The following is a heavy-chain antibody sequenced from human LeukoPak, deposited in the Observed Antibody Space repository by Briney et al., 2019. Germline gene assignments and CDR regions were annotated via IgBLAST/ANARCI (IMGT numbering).Heavy chain of an antibody. Sequence: PGGSLRLSCAASGFTFSSYGMHWVRQAPGKGLEWVAFIRYDGSNKYYADSVKGRFTISRDNSKNTLHLQMNSLRAEDTAVYYCAKDTTPPKVGFDPWGQGTLVTVSS. J-gene: IGHJ5*02. CDR2: IRYDGSNK. CDR1: GFTFSSYG. D-gene: IGHD1-14*01. V-gene: IGHV3-30*02. CDR3: AKDTTPPKVGFDP.